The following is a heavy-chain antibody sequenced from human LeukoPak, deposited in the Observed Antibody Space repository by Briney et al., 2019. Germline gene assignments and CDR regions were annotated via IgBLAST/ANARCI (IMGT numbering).Heavy chain of an antibody. V-gene: IGHV3-66*02. D-gene: IGHD2-2*01. CDR1: GFTVSSNY. J-gene: IGHJ4*02. CDR2: IYSGGST. CDR3: ASAKSDCSSTSCPFDY. Sequence: GGSLRLSCAASGFTVSSNYMSWVRQAPGKGLEWVSVIYSGGSTYYADSVKGRFTISRDNSKNTLYLQMNSLRAEDTAVYYCASAKSDCSSTSCPFDYWGQGTLSPSPQ.